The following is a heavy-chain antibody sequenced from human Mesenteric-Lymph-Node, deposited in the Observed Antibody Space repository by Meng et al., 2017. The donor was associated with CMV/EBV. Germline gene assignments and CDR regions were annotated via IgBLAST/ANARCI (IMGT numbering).Heavy chain of an antibody. Sequence: CKASGGNFGPHSINWVRQAPGQGLEWMGAISPAFGTANYAKRFQDRLRINADISTSTVYMDLTGLSSDDTAVFYCASEFTSDWGSTRYWGQGTLVTVSS. CDR2: ISPAFGTA. J-gene: IGHJ4*02. V-gene: IGHV1-69*06. CDR1: GGNFGPHS. CDR3: ASEFTSDWGSTRY. D-gene: IGHD7-27*01.